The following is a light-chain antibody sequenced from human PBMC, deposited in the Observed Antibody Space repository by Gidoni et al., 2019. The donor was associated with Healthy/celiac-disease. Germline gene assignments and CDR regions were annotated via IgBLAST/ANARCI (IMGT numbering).Light chain of an antibody. V-gene: IGKV1-5*03. J-gene: IGKJ2*01. Sequence: DIQMTPSPSTLSASVGDRVTITCRASQSISSWLAWYQQKPGKAPKLLIYKASSLESGVPSRFSGSGSGTEFTLTISSLQPDDFATYYCQQYNSYWMYTFGQGTKLEIK. CDR2: KAS. CDR1: QSISSW. CDR3: QQYNSYWMYT.